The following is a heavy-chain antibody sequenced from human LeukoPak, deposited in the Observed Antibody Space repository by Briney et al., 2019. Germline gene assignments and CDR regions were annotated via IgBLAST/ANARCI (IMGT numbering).Heavy chain of an antibody. CDR2: ISGSGDNT. J-gene: IGHJ4*02. CDR1: GFTFSSYG. Sequence: QSGGSLRLSCAASGFTFSSYGRSGVRQTPGKGLDWVPGISGSGDNTYYADSVKGRFTISRDNSKNTLYLQMNSLRAEDTAVYYCARVTYGSGTYGAFDYWGQGTLVTVSS. CDR3: ARVTYGSGTYGAFDY. V-gene: IGHV3-23*01. D-gene: IGHD3-10*01.